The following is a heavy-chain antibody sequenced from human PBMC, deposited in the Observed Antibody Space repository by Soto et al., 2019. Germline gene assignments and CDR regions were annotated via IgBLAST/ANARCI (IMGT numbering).Heavy chain of an antibody. CDR1: GGSISYEYYH. CDR2: IHYSGSI. J-gene: IGHJ6*02. Sequence: QVQLQQSGPGLVKPSQTLSLTCSVSGGSISYEYYHWTWIRQSPGKGLEWIGYIHYSGSIMYNPSVKSRVTMSADTSKNQFSLQLSSVTAADTAVYFCAREDDGGDRDYYGLDVWGQGTTVTVSS. V-gene: IGHV4-30-4*08. CDR3: AREDDGGDRDYYGLDV. D-gene: IGHD2-21*02.